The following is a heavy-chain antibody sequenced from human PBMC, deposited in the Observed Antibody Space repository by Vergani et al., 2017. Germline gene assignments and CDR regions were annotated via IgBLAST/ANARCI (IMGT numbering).Heavy chain of an antibody. CDR1: GGSISSYY. J-gene: IGHJ4*02. V-gene: IGHV4-59*01. CDR3: ARGAQGDYDSSGYYDY. Sequence: QVQLQESGPGLVKPSETLSLTCTVSGGSISSYYWSWIRQPPGKGLEWIGYMYYSGSTNYNPSLKSRVTISVDTSKNQFSLKLSSVTAADTAVYYCARGAQGDYDSSGYYDYWGQGTLVTVSS. CDR2: MYYSGST. D-gene: IGHD3-22*01.